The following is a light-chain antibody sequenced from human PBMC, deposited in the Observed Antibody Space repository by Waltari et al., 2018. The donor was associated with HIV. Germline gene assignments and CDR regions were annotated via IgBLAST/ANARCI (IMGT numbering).Light chain of an antibody. J-gene: IGLJ1*01. CDR2: RNN. Sequence: QPVLTRPPPAHPPPGPTVTLSRSHSSSTLTLNYVRCDQHLPVTAPKRLIYRNNERPAGVPDRFSGSKSGTSASLAISGLRSEDEADYYCAAWDDSLSGLYVFGTGTKVTVL. CDR3: AAWDDSLSGLYV. CDR1: SSTLTLNY. V-gene: IGLV1-47*01.